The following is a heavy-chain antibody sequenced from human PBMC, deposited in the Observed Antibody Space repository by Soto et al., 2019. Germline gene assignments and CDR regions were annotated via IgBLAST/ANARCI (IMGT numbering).Heavy chain of an antibody. Sequence: GSLRLSCAASGFTFSSYEMNWVRQAPGKGLEWVSYISSSGSTIYYADSVKGRFTISRDNAKNSLYLQMNSLRAEDTAVYYCAKGPRIAAPFDIWGQGTMVTVSS. D-gene: IGHD6-13*01. V-gene: IGHV3-48*03. CDR3: AKGPRIAAPFDI. CDR1: GFTFSSYE. J-gene: IGHJ3*02. CDR2: ISSSGSTI.